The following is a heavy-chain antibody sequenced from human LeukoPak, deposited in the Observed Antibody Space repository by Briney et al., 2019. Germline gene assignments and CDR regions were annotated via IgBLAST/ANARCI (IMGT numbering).Heavy chain of an antibody. CDR2: IVVGSGNT. V-gene: IGHV1-58*01. Sequence: GASVKVSCKASGFTFTSSAVQWVRQARGQRLKWIGWIVVGSGNTNYAQKFQERVTITRDMSTSTAYMELSSLRSEDTAVYYCATVENFWSGYSDYWGQGTLVTVSS. CDR3: ATVENFWSGYSDY. D-gene: IGHD3-3*01. CDR1: GFTFTSSA. J-gene: IGHJ4*02.